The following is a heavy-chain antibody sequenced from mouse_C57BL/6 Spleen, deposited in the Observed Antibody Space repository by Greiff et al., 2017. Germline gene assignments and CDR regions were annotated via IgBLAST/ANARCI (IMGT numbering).Heavy chain of an antibody. D-gene: IGHD2-3*01. Sequence: QVQLKQSGPGLVAPSQSLSITCTVSGFSLTSYGVDWVRQSPGKGLEWLGVIWGVGSTNYNSALKSRLSISKDNSKSQVFLKMNSLQTDVTAMYYCASEGNDGYYFAYWGQGTLVTVSA. CDR2: IWGVGST. CDR3: ASEGNDGYYFAY. J-gene: IGHJ3*01. V-gene: IGHV2-6*01. CDR1: GFSLTSYG.